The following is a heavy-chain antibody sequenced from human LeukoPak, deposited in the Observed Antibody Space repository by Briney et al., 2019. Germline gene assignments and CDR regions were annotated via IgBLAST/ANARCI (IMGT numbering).Heavy chain of an antibody. CDR2: IYYSGTT. D-gene: IGHD3-10*01. CDR1: GGSISSGDYY. V-gene: IGHV4-30-4*01. J-gene: IGHJ5*02. CDR3: ASVGTMGRGVPVGWFDP. Sequence: PSETLSLTCTVSGGSISSGDYYRSWIRQPPGKGLEWMGYIYYSGTTYYNPSLKRRVTISVDTSKTPFSLMLSSVTAADTTVYYCASVGTMGRGVPVGWFDPWGQGTLVTVSS.